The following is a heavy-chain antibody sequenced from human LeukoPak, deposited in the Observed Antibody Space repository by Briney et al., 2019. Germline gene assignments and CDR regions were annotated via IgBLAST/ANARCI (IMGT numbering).Heavy chain of an antibody. J-gene: IGHJ4*02. CDR2: ISGSCGST. D-gene: IGHD3-10*01. CDR3: AMVRGGIKYYYFDY. CDR1: GFTFSSYA. Sequence: GGSLRLSCAASGFTFSSYAMSWVRQAPGKGLEWVSAISGSCGSTYYADSVKGRFTISRDNSKNTLYLQMNSQRAEDTAVYYCAMVRGGIKYYYFDYWGQGTRVTVSS. V-gene: IGHV3-23*01.